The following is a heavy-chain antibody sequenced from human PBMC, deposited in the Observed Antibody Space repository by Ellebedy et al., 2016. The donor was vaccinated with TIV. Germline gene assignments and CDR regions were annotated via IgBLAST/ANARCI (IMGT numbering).Heavy chain of an antibody. J-gene: IGHJ3*01. CDR2: ITESGGNT. Sequence: PGGSLRLSCAVSGLTFSSHAMSWVRQAPGKGLEWVSSITESGGNTYYADSVKGRCTISRDNSKDTLYLQMNSMRAEDTAIYYCARDPVGVGPALDVWGQGTMVTVS. D-gene: IGHD4-23*01. CDR1: GLTFSSHA. CDR3: ARDPVGVGPALDV. V-gene: IGHV3-23*01.